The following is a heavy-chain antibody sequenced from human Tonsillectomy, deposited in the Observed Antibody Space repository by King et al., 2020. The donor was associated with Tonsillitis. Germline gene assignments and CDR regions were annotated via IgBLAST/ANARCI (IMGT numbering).Heavy chain of an antibody. CDR1: GDTFSSYT. CDR2: IIPISGSA. J-gene: IGHJ1*01. V-gene: IGHV1-69*01. Sequence: VQLVQSGAEVKKPGSSVTVSCKASGDTFSSYTLNWVRQAPGQGLEWMGGIIPISGSANYAQNIRGRVTITADESTSTAYMELRSLRSEDTAVYYCATFRGRGWYGAYFQHWGQGTLVIVSS. CDR3: ATFRGRGWYGAYFQH. D-gene: IGHD6-19*01.